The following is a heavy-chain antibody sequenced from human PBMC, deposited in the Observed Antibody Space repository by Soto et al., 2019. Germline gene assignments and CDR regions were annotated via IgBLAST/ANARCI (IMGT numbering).Heavy chain of an antibody. CDR1: GDSINSSHS. CDR3: ARERVSWFGDLLPLGLDV. CDR2: AHHGGT. V-gene: IGHV4-4*02. D-gene: IGHD3-10*01. J-gene: IGHJ6*02. Sequence: SETLSLTCAISGDSINSSHSWTWVRQPPGKGLEWIGEAHHGGTNSNPSLKTRVTILLDKSKNQFSPKLNSVTAADTAIYYCARERVSWFGDLLPLGLDVWGQGTMVTVSS.